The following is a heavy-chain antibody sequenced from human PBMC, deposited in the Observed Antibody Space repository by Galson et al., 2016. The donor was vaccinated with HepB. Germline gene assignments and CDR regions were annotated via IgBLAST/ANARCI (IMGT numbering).Heavy chain of an antibody. CDR3: ARVAPLVWFGEFLYAGVDV. V-gene: IGHV4-59*02. CDR1: GGSVTNFH. D-gene: IGHD3-10*01. Sequence: SETLSLTCNVSGGSVTNFHWNWIRQPPGKGLEWIGSFYYNGITNYNPSLQSRVIISAETSKNQITLQLSSVNAADTAVYFCARVAPLVWFGEFLYAGVDVWGQGTTVTVSS. J-gene: IGHJ6*02. CDR2: FYYNGIT.